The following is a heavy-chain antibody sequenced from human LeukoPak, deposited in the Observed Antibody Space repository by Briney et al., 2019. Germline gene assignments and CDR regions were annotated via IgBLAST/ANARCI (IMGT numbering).Heavy chain of an antibody. CDR1: GGSISSYY. D-gene: IGHD2-21*01. CDR3: ARQVIKLLYYFDY. Sequence: SETLSLTCTVSGGSISSYYWGWVRQPAGKGLEWIGRIYTSGSTNYNPSLKSRVTMSVDTSKNQFSLKLSSVTAADTAVYYCARQVIKLLYYFDYWGQGTLVTVSS. V-gene: IGHV4-4*07. J-gene: IGHJ4*02. CDR2: IYTSGST.